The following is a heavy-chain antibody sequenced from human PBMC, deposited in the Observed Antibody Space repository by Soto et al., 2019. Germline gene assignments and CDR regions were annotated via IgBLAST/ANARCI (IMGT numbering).Heavy chain of an antibody. CDR2: MNPDSGNS. V-gene: IGHV1-8*01. CDR1: GYTFTSYD. J-gene: IGHJ4*02. Sequence: ASVKVSCKASGYTFTSYDFVWVRQATGQGLEWMGWMNPDSGNSGSVQKFQGRVTMTRDTSITTAYMELNSLTSEDTAVYYCARGIRNQLFCDYWGQGTLVTVSS. CDR3: ARGIRNQLFCDY. D-gene: IGHD3-10*01.